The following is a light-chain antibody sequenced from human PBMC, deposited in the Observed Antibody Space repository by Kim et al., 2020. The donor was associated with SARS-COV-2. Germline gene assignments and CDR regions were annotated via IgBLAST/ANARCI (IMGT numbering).Light chain of an antibody. CDR1: SSDVGSYNH. CDR3: ASYTSSTTVA. Sequence: GQSITISCTGTSSDVGSYNHVSWHQQHPGKAPKVMIYDVSNRPSGVSNRFSGSKSCNTASLTISGLQAEDEADYYCASYTSSTTVAFGGGTQLTVL. J-gene: IGLJ2*01. V-gene: IGLV2-14*03. CDR2: DVS.